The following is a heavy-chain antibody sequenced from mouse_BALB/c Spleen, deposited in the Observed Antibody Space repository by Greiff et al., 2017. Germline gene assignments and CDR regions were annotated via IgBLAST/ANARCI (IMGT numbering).Heavy chain of an antibody. Sequence: ESGPGLVKPSQSLSLTCTVTGYSITSDYAWNWIRQFPGNKLEWMGYISYSGSTSYNPSLKSRISITRDTSKNQFFLQLNSVTTEDTATYYCARSNYDYGGVFAYWGQGTLVTVSA. CDR1: GYSITSDYA. CDR2: ISYSGST. V-gene: IGHV3-2*02. D-gene: IGHD2-4*01. J-gene: IGHJ3*01. CDR3: ARSNYDYGGVFAY.